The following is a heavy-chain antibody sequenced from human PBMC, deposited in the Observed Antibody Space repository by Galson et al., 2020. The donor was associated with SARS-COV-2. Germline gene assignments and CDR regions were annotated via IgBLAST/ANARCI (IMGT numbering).Heavy chain of an antibody. CDR1: GGSFRSHV. J-gene: IGHJ4*02. D-gene: IGHD2-15*01. CDR3: ARTYGGNHYFDY. V-gene: IGHV1-69*13. Sequence: SVKVSCKASGGSFRSHVFSWLRQAPGQGLQWMGEVVPIFGTTHYAQDFQGRITIIADESTSTAYMGLSSLRSEDTAVYYCARTYGGNHYFDYWGQGTLVTVSS. CDR2: VVPIFGTT.